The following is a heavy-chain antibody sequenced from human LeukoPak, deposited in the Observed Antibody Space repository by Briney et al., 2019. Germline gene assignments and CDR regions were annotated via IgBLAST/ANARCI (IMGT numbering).Heavy chain of an antibody. CDR3: AHPLLRFLEWPQSRGDY. CDR1: GFTFSSYA. D-gene: IGHD3-3*01. V-gene: IGHV3-23*01. Sequence: GGSLRLSCAASGFTFSSYAMSWVRQAPGKGLEWVSAISGSGGSTYYADSVKGRFTISRDNSKNTLYLQMNSLRAEDTAVYYCAHPLLRFLEWPQSRGDYWGQGTLVTVSS. CDR2: ISGSGGST. J-gene: IGHJ4*02.